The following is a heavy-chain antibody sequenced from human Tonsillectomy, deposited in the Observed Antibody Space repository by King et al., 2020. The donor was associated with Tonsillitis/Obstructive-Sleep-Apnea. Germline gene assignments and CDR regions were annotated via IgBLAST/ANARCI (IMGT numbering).Heavy chain of an antibody. CDR3: ATSASRH. V-gene: IGHV1-46*01. Sequence: VQLVESGAEVKKPGASVKVSCKASGYTFTSYYMHWVRQAPGQGLEWMGIINTSGGSTTYAQKFQGRVTMTRDTSTSTVYMELSSLRSEDMAVYYCATSASRHWGQGTLVTVSS. CDR2: INTSGGST. CDR1: GYTFTSYY. D-gene: IGHD2-2*01. J-gene: IGHJ4*02.